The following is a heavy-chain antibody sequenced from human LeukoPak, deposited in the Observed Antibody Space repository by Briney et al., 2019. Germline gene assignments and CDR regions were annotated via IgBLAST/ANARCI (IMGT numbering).Heavy chain of an antibody. J-gene: IGHJ4*02. V-gene: IGHV4-59*08. Sequence: SETLSLTCTVSGGSISSYYWSCIRQPPGKGLEWIGYIYYSGSTNYNPSLKSRVTISVDTSKNQFSLKLSSVTAADTALYYCARHPQLDYWGQGTLVTVSS. CDR2: IYYSGST. CDR1: GGSISSYY. CDR3: ARHPQLDY.